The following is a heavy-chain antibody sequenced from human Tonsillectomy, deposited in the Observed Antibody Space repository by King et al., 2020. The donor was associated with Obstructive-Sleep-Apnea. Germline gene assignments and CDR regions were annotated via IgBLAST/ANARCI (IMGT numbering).Heavy chain of an antibody. D-gene: IGHD4-17*01. CDR3: AHRTDYGDYVDY. V-gene: IGHV2-5*02. Sequence: LKESGPTLVKPNQTLTLTCTFSGFSLNTSGVGVAWIRQPPGKALEWLALIYWDDDKRYRPSLETRLTITKDTSENQVVLTMTNMDPVDSATYYCAHRTDYGDYVDYWGQGTLVTVSS. CDR2: IYWDDDK. CDR1: GFSLNTSGVG. J-gene: IGHJ4*02.